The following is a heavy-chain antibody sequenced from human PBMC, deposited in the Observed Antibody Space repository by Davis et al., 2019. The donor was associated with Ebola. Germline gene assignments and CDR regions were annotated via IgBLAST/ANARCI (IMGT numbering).Heavy chain of an antibody. Sequence: AASVKVSCKASGYTFTGYYMHWVQQAPGQGLEWMGGIIPIFGTPNFAQKFQGRVTIIADESTSTAYMELSSLRSDDTAVYYCARVFTSSIWYRGLNYKYYGMDVWGQGTTVTVSS. D-gene: IGHD6-13*01. J-gene: IGHJ6*02. CDR1: GYTFTGYY. V-gene: IGHV1-69*13. CDR3: ARVFTSSIWYRGLNYKYYGMDV. CDR2: IIPIFGTP.